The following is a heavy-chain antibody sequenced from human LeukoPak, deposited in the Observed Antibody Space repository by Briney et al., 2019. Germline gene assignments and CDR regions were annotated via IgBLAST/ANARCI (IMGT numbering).Heavy chain of an antibody. Sequence: GGSLRLSCAASGFTFSTYAMSWVRQAPGKGLEWVSAISGSGGNTYYADSVKGRFTISRDNSKNTLYLQMNSLRAEDTAVYYCAKDFVTAIRPYGMDVWGLGTTVTVSS. J-gene: IGHJ6*02. CDR2: ISGSGGNT. V-gene: IGHV3-23*01. CDR1: GFTFSTYA. CDR3: AKDFVTAIRPYGMDV. D-gene: IGHD2-21*02.